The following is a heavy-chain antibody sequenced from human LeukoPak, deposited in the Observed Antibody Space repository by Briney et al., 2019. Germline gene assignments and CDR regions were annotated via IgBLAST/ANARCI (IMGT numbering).Heavy chain of an antibody. J-gene: IGHJ4*02. D-gene: IGHD2/OR15-2a*01. V-gene: IGHV4-34*01. Sequence: SETLSLTCAVSGESHSRFYWSWIRQSPGRGLEWIGEINHSGSPNYNPSLKSRVTISLDTSKNQFSLKLSSVTAADTAVYYCATAPHVNYFDFWGQGALVTVST. CDR1: GESHSRFY. CDR2: INHSGSP. CDR3: ATAPHVNYFDF.